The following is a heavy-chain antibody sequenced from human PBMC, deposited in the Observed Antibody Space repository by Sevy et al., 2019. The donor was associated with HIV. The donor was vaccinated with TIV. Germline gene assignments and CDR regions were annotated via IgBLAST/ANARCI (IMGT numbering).Heavy chain of an antibody. CDR3: AKEGTTMVRGVIIKPDNWFDP. D-gene: IGHD3-10*01. V-gene: IGHV3-23*01. J-gene: IGHJ5*02. CDR1: GFTFSTYN. CDR2: ISGSGGST. Sequence: GGSLRLSCAASGFTFSTYNMNWVRQAPGKGLEWVSAISGSGGSTYYADSVKGRFTISRDNSKNTLYLQMNSLRAEDTAVYYCAKEGTTMVRGVIIKPDNWFDPWGQGTLVTVSS.